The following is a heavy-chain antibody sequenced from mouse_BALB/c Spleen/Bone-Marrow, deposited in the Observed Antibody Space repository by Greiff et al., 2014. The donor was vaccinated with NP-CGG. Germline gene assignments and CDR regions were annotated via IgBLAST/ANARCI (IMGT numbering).Heavy chain of an antibody. CDR1: GYTFTSYY. V-gene: IGHV1S56*01. J-gene: IGHJ2*01. CDR3: ATYDY. CDR2: IYPGNVNT. Sequence: VQLVESGPVLVKPGASVRISCKASGYTFTSYYIHWVKQRPGQGLEWIGWIYPGNVNTKYNEKFKGKATLTADKSSSTAYMQLSSLTSEDSAVYFCATYDYWGQGTTLTVSS.